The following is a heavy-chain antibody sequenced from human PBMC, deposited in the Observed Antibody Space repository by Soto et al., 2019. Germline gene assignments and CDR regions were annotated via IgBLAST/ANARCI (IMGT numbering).Heavy chain of an antibody. CDR3: ARQRSTEGWFDT. J-gene: IGHJ5*02. D-gene: IGHD2-2*01. CDR2: VTVTGGAT. V-gene: IGHV3-23*01. CDR1: TMSFNTYG. Sequence: EVEMLESGGGLVQPGGSLRLSCAASTMSFNTYGVSWVRQAPGKGLEWVSTVTVTGGATYYADSVKGRFTISRERSNYTVSLLLNSLRVEDTPIYYCARQRSTEGWFDTWGQGTLVTVSS.